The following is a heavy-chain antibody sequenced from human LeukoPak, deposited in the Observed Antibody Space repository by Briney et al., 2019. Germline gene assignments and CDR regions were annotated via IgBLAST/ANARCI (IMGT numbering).Heavy chain of an antibody. D-gene: IGHD3-16*01. CDR2: IYPGDSDT. V-gene: IGHV5-51*01. J-gene: IGHJ4*02. CDR1: VYGFAIYC. Sequence: PGASLKISGKGSVYGFAIYCIVGVGRMPGKGLEWMGIIYPGDSDTRYSPSFQGQVTISADKSISTAYLQWSSLKASDTAMYYCARHGGFDYWGQGTLVTVSS. CDR3: ARHGGFDY.